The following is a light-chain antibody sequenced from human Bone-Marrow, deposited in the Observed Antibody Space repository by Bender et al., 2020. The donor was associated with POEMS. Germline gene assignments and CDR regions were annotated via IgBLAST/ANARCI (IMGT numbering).Light chain of an antibody. CDR3: AVWDDSLNGWV. Sequence: QSVLTQPPSASGTPGQRVTISCSGGSSNIGAHAVNWYQHLPWTAPKLLIYSSHRRPSEVPDRFSGSRSGTSASLAISALQSEDEADYYCAVWDDSLNGWVFCGGTKLTVL. V-gene: IGLV1-44*01. J-gene: IGLJ3*02. CDR1: SSNIGAHA. CDR2: SSH.